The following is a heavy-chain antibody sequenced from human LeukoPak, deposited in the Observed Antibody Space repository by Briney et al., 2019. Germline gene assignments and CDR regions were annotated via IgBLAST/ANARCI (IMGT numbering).Heavy chain of an antibody. CDR1: GASISSDSYY. Sequence: SETLSLTCNVPGASISSDSYYWSWIRQHPGKGLEWIGYIYYSGSTYYNPSLKSRVTISVDTSKNQFSLNLSSVTAADTAVYYCAQSTTGYYFDYWGQGTLVAVSS. D-gene: IGHD1-14*01. CDR3: AQSTTGYYFDY. CDR2: IYYSGST. V-gene: IGHV4-31*03. J-gene: IGHJ4*02.